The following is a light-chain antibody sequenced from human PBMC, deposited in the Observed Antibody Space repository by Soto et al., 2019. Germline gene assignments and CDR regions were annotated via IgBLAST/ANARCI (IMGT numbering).Light chain of an antibody. J-gene: IGLJ1*01. CDR1: SSAVGGYQY. Sequence: QSALTQPRSVSGSPGQSVTISCTGTSSAVGGYQYVSWYQQHPGKAPKLMIYDVSKRPSGVPDRFSGSKSGNTASLTISGLQAEDEAEYYCCSHAGRYTYVFGTGTKLTVL. CDR2: DVS. CDR3: CSHAGRYTYV. V-gene: IGLV2-11*01.